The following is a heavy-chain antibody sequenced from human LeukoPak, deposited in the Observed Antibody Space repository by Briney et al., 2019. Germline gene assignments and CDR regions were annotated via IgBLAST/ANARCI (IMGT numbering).Heavy chain of an antibody. CDR1: GGSISSSSYY. D-gene: IGHD3-10*01. CDR2: IYYSGST. CDR3: ARGLAPLWFGAAPVNWFDP. Sequence: SETLSLTCTVSGGSISSSSYYWGWIRQPPGKGLEWIGSIYYSGSTYYNPSLKSRVTISVDTSKNQFSLKLSSVTAADTAVYYCARGLAPLWFGAAPVNWFDPWGQGTLVTVSS. J-gene: IGHJ5*02. V-gene: IGHV4-39*07.